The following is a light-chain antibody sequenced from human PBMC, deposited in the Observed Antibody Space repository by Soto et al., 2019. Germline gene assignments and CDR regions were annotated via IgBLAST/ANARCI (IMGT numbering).Light chain of an antibody. CDR2: GAS. V-gene: IGKV3-15*01. Sequence: LAQSPGTLSLSPGERATLSCRASQSVTNSYLAWYQQKPGQAPRLLIYGASTRATGIPARFSGSGSGTEFTLTISSLQSEDFAVYYCQQYNNWPRTFGQGSMVDIK. CDR1: QSVTNSY. J-gene: IGKJ1*01. CDR3: QQYNNWPRT.